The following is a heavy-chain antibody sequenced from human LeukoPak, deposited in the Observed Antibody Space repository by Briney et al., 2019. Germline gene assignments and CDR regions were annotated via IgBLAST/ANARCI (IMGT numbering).Heavy chain of an antibody. CDR2: INHSGST. D-gene: IGHD6-19*01. J-gene: IGHJ4*02. V-gene: IGHV4-34*01. CDR3: ARGPPYSSGWDTATSYDFDY. CDR1: GGSFSGYY. Sequence: SETLSLTCAVYGGSFSGYYWSWIRQPPGKGLEGSGEINHSGSTNYNPSLKSRVTISVDTSKNQISLKLSSVTAADTAVYYCARGPPYSSGWDTATSYDFDYWAQGTLVTVSS.